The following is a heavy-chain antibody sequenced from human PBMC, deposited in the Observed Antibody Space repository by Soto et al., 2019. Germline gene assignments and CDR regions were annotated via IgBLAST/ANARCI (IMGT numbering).Heavy chain of an antibody. V-gene: IGHV1-18*01. CDR3: ARSAPWFDP. CDR1: GYKFTSYT. J-gene: IGHJ5*02. CDR2: ISANNGNT. Sequence: QVQLVHSGAEVKKPGASVNVSCKASGYKFTSYTISWVRQAPGQGLEWMGWISANNGNTDFAQKFQGRVTMTTDTSTNTAYMELRSLRSDDTAMYYCARSAPWFDPWGQGILVIVSS.